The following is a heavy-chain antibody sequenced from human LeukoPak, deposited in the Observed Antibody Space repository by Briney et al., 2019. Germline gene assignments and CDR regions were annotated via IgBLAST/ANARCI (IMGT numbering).Heavy chain of an antibody. J-gene: IGHJ4*02. V-gene: IGHV3-74*01. Sequence: GGSLRLSCAASGFIFSSYWMHWVRQAPGKGLVWVSRINGDGGSTSHADSVKGRFTISRDNAKNTVYLQMNSLRAEDTAVYYCARVGYFDYWGQGTLVTVSA. CDR3: ARVGYFDY. CDR1: GFIFSSYW. CDR2: INGDGGST.